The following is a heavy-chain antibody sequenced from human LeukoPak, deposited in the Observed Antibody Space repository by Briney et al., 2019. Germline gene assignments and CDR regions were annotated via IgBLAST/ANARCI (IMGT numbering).Heavy chain of an antibody. CDR2: ISYDGSNK. CDR3: GRGGDSSGSPFDP. V-gene: IGHV3-30*01. D-gene: IGHD3-22*01. Sequence: GGSLRLSCAASGFTFSSYAMHWVRQAPGKGLEWVAVISYDGSNKYYADSVKGRFTISRDNSKNTLYLQMNSLRAEDPALYYGGRGGDSSGSPFDPWGQGTLVTVSS. CDR1: GFTFSSYA. J-gene: IGHJ5*02.